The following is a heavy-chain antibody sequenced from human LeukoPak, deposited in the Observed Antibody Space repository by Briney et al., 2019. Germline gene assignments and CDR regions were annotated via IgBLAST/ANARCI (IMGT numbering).Heavy chain of an antibody. V-gene: IGHV1-8*01. CDR3: ARRNTAMVAGLDY. CDR2: MNPNSGNT. D-gene: IGHD5-18*01. J-gene: IGHJ4*02. CDR1: GYTFTTCD. Sequence: ASVKVSCKASGYTFTTCDINWVRQATGQGLEWMGWMNPNSGNTGYAQKSQGRVTMTRNTSISTAFMELSGLRSEDTAVYFCARRNTAMVAGLDYWGQGSLVTVSS.